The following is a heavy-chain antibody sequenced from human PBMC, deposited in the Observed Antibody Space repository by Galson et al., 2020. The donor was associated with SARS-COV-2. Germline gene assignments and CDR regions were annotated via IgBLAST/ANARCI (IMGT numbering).Heavy chain of an antibody. D-gene: IGHD6-19*01. CDR3: ATGGGVSSAWYAIASGAFRI. V-gene: IGHV4-59*01. CDR1: GASYNNYY. Sequence: SETLSLTCSVSGASYNNYYWSWIRQPPGKGLEWIGYIYYSGRPTYNPSLESRVTMSVDTSKNQVSLKLTYVTAADTGIYYCATGGGVSSAWYAIASGAFRIWGRGTMVTVSP. CDR2: IYYSGRP. J-gene: IGHJ3*02.